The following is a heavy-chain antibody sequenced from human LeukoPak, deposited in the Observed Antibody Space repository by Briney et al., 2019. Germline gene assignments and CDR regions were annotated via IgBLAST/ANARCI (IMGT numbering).Heavy chain of an antibody. CDR3: ARHYGWSTYGMDV. D-gene: IGHD6-19*01. Sequence: GESLKISCKGSGYIFTSYWINWVRQMRGKGLEWMGRIDPSDSYTNYSPSFQGHVTISADKSISTAYLQWSSLKASDTAMYYCARHYGWSTYGMDVWGKGTTVTVSS. J-gene: IGHJ6*04. CDR2: IDPSDSYT. V-gene: IGHV5-10-1*01. CDR1: GYIFTSYW.